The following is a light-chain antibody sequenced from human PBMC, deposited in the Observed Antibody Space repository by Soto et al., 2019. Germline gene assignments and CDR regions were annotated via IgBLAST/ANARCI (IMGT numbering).Light chain of an antibody. CDR3: CSYAGSSVFYV. J-gene: IGLJ1*01. CDR2: EGS. V-gene: IGLV2-23*01. Sequence: QSVLTQPASVSGSPGQSITMSCTGTSADVGSYNLVSWYQHHPGKAPKLIIYEGSERPSGVSDRFSGSKSGNTASLTISGLQAEDAADYYCCSYAGSSVFYVFGTGTKVTVL. CDR1: SADVGSYNL.